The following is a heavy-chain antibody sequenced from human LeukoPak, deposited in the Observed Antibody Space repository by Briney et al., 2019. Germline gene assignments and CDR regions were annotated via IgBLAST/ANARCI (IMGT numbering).Heavy chain of an antibody. CDR1: GFTFGSSA. V-gene: IGHV3-23*01. D-gene: IGHD6-19*01. Sequence: GGSLRLSCAASGFTFGSSAMSWVRQAPGKGPEWVSTFSRSGPDTYYADSVKGRFTISRDNSKNTLYLQMNSLRAEDTAVYYCAKVRAVADQNFDYWGQGTLVTVSS. CDR2: FSRSGPDT. CDR3: AKVRAVADQNFDY. J-gene: IGHJ4*02.